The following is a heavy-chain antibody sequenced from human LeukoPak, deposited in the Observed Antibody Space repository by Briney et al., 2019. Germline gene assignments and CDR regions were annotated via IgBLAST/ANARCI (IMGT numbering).Heavy chain of an antibody. Sequence: SVKVSCKASGGTFSSYAISWVRQAPGQGLEWMGGIIPIFGTANYAQKFQGRVTITTDESTSTAYMELSSLRSEDTAVYYCATRYSSGWYGYYYYMDVWGKGTTATVSS. CDR3: ATRYSSGWYGYYYYMDV. J-gene: IGHJ6*03. CDR1: GGTFSSYA. D-gene: IGHD6-19*01. CDR2: IIPIFGTA. V-gene: IGHV1-69*05.